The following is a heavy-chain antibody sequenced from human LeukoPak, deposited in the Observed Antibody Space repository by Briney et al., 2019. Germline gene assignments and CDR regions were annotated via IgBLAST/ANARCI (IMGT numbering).Heavy chain of an antibody. D-gene: IGHD4-11*01. CDR1: GGTFSSYA. J-gene: IGHJ6*03. V-gene: IGHV1-69*05. CDR3: ARDPGLTTTNYYYYMDV. Sequence: ASVKVSCKASGGTFSSYAISWVRQAPGQGLEWMGGIIPIFGTANYAQKFQGRVTITTDESTGTAYMELSSLRSEDTAVYYCARDPGLTTTNYYYYMDVWGKGTTVTVSS. CDR2: IIPIFGTA.